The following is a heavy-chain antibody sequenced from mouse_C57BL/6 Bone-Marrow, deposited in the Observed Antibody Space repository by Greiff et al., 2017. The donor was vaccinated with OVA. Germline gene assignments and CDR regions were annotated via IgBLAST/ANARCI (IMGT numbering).Heavy chain of an antibody. CDR2: IDPEDGDT. J-gene: IGHJ4*01. Sequence: VQLQQSGAELVRPGASVKLSCTASGFNIKDYYMHWVKQRPEQGLEWIGRIDPEDGDTEYAPKFQGKATMTADTSSNTAYLQLSSLTSEDTAVYYYTTNYSNYVDAMDYWGQGTSVTVSS. CDR1: GFNIKDYY. V-gene: IGHV14-1*01. CDR3: TTNYSNYVDAMDY. D-gene: IGHD2-5*01.